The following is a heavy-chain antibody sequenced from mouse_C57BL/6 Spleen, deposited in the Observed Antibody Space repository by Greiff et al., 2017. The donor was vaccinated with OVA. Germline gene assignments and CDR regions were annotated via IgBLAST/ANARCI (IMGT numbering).Heavy chain of an antibody. CDR3: AREATVVATGAMDY. CDR1: GYTFTSYW. V-gene: IGHV1-69*01. D-gene: IGHD1-1*01. J-gene: IGHJ4*01. CDR2: IDPSDSYT. Sequence: VQLQQPVAELVMPGASVKLSCKASGYTFTSYWMHWVKQRPGQGLEWIGEIDPSDSYTNYNQKFKGKSTLTVDKSSSTAYMQLSSLTSEDSAVYYCAREATVVATGAMDYWGQGTSVTVSS.